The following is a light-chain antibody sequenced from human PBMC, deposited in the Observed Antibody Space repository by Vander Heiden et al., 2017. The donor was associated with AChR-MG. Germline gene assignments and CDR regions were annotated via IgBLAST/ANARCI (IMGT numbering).Light chain of an antibody. CDR2: DVT. J-gene: IGLJ2*01. V-gene: IGLV2-11*01. CDR3: CSYAGSYTFV. CDR1: SSDVGGYNY. Sequence: QSALTQPRSVSGSPGQSVTISCTGTSSDVGGYNYVSWYLQHPGKAPKLIIHDVTKRPSGVPDRFSGSKSGSTASLTISGLQGEDEADYYCCSYAGSYTFVFGGGTKLTVL.